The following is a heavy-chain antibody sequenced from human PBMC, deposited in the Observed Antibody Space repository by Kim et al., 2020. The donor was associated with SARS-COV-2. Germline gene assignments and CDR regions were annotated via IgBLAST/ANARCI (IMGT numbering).Heavy chain of an antibody. CDR3: AKDYWVTRDAYYYYGMDV. CDR2: ISGSGGST. D-gene: IGHD5-18*01. J-gene: IGHJ6*02. CDR1: GFTFSSYA. V-gene: IGHV3-23*01. Sequence: GGSLRLSCAASGFTFSSYAMSWVRQAPGKGLEWVSAISGSGGSTYYADSVKGRFTISRDNSKNTLYLQMNSLRAEDTAVYYCAKDYWVTRDAYYYYGMDVWGQGTTVTVSS.